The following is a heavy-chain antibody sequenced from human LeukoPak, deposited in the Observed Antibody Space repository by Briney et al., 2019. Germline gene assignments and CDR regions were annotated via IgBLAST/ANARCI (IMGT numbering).Heavy chain of an antibody. Sequence: PSETLSLTCTVSGGSISSYYWSWIRQPAGKGLEWIGRIYTNGSTNYNPSLKSRVTMSVDTSKNQFSLKLSSVTAADTAVYYCARDLDTIFGVAAGMDVWGQGTTVTVSS. J-gene: IGHJ6*02. V-gene: IGHV4-4*07. CDR1: GGSISSYY. D-gene: IGHD3-3*01. CDR3: ARDLDTIFGVAAGMDV. CDR2: IYTNGST.